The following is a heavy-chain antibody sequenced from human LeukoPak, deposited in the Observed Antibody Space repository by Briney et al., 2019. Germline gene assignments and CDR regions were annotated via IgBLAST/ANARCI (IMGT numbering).Heavy chain of an antibody. V-gene: IGHV1-69*13. Sequence: SVKVSCKASGGTFSSYAISWVRQAPGQGLVWMGGMIPIFGTANYAQEFQGRVTITADESTSTAYMELSSLRSEDTAVYYCAREAGPYCSSTSCYYYFDYWGQGTLVTVSS. D-gene: IGHD2-2*01. J-gene: IGHJ4*02. CDR3: AREAGPYCSSTSCYYYFDY. CDR2: MIPIFGTA. CDR1: GGTFSSYA.